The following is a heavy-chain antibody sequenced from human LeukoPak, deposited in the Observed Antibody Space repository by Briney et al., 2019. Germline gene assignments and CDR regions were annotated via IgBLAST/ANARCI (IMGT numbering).Heavy chain of an antibody. J-gene: IGHJ4*02. Sequence: GRSLRLSCAASGFTSSSYWMHWVRQAPGKGLVWVSRIRSDGGYTSYADSVKGRLTISRDNAKNTLYLQMNNLRAEDTAVYYCARGEGSYSDYWGQGTLVTVSS. CDR2: IRSDGGYT. CDR1: GFTSSSYW. CDR3: ARGEGSYSDY. V-gene: IGHV3-74*01. D-gene: IGHD1-26*01.